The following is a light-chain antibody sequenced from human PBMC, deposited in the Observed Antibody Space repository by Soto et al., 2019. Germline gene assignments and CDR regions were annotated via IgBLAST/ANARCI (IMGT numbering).Light chain of an antibody. CDR2: GAS. Sequence: EIVLTQSPGTLSLSPGERATLSCRASQSVSSSYLAWYQQKTGQAPRLLIYGASSRATGIPDRFSGRGSGTDFTLTISRLEPEDFAVYYCQQYSSSLFTFGPGTKVDIK. V-gene: IGKV3-20*01. CDR1: QSVSSSY. J-gene: IGKJ3*01. CDR3: QQYSSSLFT.